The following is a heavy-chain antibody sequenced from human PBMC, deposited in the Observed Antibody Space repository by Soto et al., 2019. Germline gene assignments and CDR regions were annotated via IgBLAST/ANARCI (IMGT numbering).Heavy chain of an antibody. CDR3: ARYDDCGALGYYYHGMDV. J-gene: IGHJ6*02. Sequence: QVTLKESGPVLVKPTETLTLTCTVSGFSLSNPRMGVSWIRQPPGKALEWLAHIFSNDEKSYSTSLKSRLTISKDTSQSQVVLTMTNMDPVDTATYYCARYDDCGALGYYYHGMDVWGQGTTVTVSS. V-gene: IGHV2-26*01. CDR2: IFSNDEK. D-gene: IGHD4-17*01. CDR1: GFSLSNPRMG.